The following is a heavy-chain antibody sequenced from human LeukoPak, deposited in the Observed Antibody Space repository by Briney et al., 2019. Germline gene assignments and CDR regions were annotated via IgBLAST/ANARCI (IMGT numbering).Heavy chain of an antibody. CDR2: INTDGSST. Sequence: GGSLRLSCAASGFTFSSYWMHWVRQAPGKGLVWVSRINTDGSSTSYADSVKGRFTISRDDAKNTLYLQMNSLRAEDTAVYYCAREEYSTESHYMDVWGKGTTVTVSS. J-gene: IGHJ6*03. V-gene: IGHV3-74*01. CDR3: AREEYSTESHYMDV. CDR1: GFTFSSYW. D-gene: IGHD4-11*01.